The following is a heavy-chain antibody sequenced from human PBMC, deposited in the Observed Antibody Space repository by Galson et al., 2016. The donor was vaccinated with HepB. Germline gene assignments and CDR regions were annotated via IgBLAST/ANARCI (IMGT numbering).Heavy chain of an antibody. Sequence: SLRLSCAVSGFTFTSYAMHWVRQAPGKGLDYVSLISRDGRTTYYGASVKGRFTVSRDNSENTLYLQMSCLRGEDTAVYYCVRDSGSRSGPRYYYYNMDIWGQGTTVTVSS. CDR3: VRDSGSRSGPRYYYYNMDI. V-gene: IGHV3-64D*08. J-gene: IGHJ6*02. CDR1: GFTFTSYA. CDR2: ISRDGRTT. D-gene: IGHD6-19*01.